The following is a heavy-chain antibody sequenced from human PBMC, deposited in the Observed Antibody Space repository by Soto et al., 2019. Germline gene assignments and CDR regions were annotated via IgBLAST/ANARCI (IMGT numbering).Heavy chain of an antibody. V-gene: IGHV4-4*07. CDR3: ARGEYCSSTSCLNGYYYYYYGMDV. CDR2: IYTSGST. Sequence: PSETLSLTCTVSGGSISSYYWSWIRQPAGKGLEWIGRIYTSGSTNYNPSLKGRVTMSVDTSKNQFSLKLSSVTAADTAVYYCARGEYCSSTSCLNGYYYYYYGMDVWGQGTTVTVSS. D-gene: IGHD2-2*01. CDR1: GGSISSYY. J-gene: IGHJ6*02.